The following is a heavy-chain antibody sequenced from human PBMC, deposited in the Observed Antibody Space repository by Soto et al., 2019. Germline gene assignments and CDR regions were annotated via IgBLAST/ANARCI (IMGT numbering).Heavy chain of an antibody. V-gene: IGHV3-21*01. CDR2: ISSSSSYI. Sequence: EVQLVESGGGLVKPGGSLRLSCAASGFTFSSYSMNWVRQAPGKGLEWVSSISSSSSYIYYADSVKGRFTISRDNAKNSLYLQMISRRAEDTAVYYWARDSPYCRGGSCSYYWGEGTLVTVSS. CDR3: ARDSPYCRGGSCSYY. D-gene: IGHD2-15*01. CDR1: GFTFSSYS. J-gene: IGHJ4*02.